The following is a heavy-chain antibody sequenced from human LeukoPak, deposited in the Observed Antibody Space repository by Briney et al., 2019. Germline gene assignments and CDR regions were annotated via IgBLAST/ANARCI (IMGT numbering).Heavy chain of an antibody. V-gene: IGHV4-39*01. CDR2: IYYSGST. CDR1: GGSISSSSYY. D-gene: IGHD6-13*01. CDR3: ARGLISSSWRNNWFDP. J-gene: IGHJ5*02. Sequence: SETLSLTCTVSGGSISSSSYYWGWIRQPPGKGLEWIGSIYYSGSTYYNPSLKSRVTISVDTSKNQFSLKLSSVTAADTAVYYCARGLISSSWRNNWFDPWGQGTLVTVSS.